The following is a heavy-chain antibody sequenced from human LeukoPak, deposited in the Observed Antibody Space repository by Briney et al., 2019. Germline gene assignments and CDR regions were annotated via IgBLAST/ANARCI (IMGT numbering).Heavy chain of an antibody. CDR2: IIPIFGTA. CDR3: ARESSYYYDSSGYPAH. V-gene: IGHV1-69*15. Sequence: SVKVSCKASGGTFSSYAISWVRQAPGQGLEWMGRIIPIFGTANYAQKFQGRVTITPDESTSTAYMELSSLRSEDTAVYYCARESSYYYDSSGYPAHWGQGTLVTVSS. D-gene: IGHD3-22*01. CDR1: GGTFSSYA. J-gene: IGHJ4*02.